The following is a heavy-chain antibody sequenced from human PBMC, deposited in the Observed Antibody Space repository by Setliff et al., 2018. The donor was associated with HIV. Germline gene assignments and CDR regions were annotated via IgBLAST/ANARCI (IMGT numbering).Heavy chain of an antibody. D-gene: IGHD3-10*01. CDR3: ARAPKRVYYYGSGTYLHDAFDI. CDR1: GGTFSNYA. Sequence: ASVKVSCKASGGTFSNYAINWVRQAPGQGLEWMVGISAYNGNTNYAQKLQGRVTMTTDTSTSTAYMELRNLRSDDTAVYYCARAPKRVYYYGSGTYLHDAFDIWGQGTMVTVSS. J-gene: IGHJ3*02. CDR2: ISAYNGNT. V-gene: IGHV1-18*01.